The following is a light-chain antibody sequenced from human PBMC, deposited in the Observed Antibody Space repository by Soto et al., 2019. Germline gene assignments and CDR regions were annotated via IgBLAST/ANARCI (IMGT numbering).Light chain of an antibody. V-gene: IGKV1-5*03. J-gene: IGKJ1*01. CDR2: KAS. CDR1: QSIGSW. CDR3: QQYYSTPRT. Sequence: DIQMTQSPSTLSASVGDRVTITCRASQSIGSWLAWYQQKPGKAPKLLIYKASTLESGVPSNFSGSGSGTDFTLTISSLQAEDVAVYYCQQYYSTPRTCGQGTKGDIK.